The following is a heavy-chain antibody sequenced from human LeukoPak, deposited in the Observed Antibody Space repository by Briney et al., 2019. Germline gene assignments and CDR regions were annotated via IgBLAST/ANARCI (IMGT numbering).Heavy chain of an antibody. CDR2: IRSKANSYAT. Sequence: GGSLRLSCAASGFTFSGSAMHWVRQASGKGLEWVGRIRSKANSYATAYAASVKGRFTISRDDSKNTAYLQMNSLKTEDTAVNYCTRLVGYCSSTSCYEGGLNYYYGMDVWGQGTTVTVSS. J-gene: IGHJ6*02. CDR3: TRLVGYCSSTSCYEGGLNYYYGMDV. CDR1: GFTFSGSA. V-gene: IGHV3-73*01. D-gene: IGHD2-2*01.